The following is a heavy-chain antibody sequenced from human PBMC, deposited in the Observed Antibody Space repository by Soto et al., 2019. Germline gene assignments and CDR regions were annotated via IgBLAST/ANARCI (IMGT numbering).Heavy chain of an antibody. J-gene: IGHJ4*02. CDR1: GFTFSSYW. D-gene: IGHD3-22*01. CDR3: ARDFDDSSGYSQAFDD. V-gene: IGHV3-7*05. CDR2: IKQDGSEK. Sequence: PGGSLRLSCAASGFTFSSYWMSWVRQAPGKGLEWVANIKQDGSEKYYVDSVKGRFTISRDNAKNSLYLQMNSLRAEDTAVYYCARDFDDSSGYSQAFDDWGQGSLVTVSS.